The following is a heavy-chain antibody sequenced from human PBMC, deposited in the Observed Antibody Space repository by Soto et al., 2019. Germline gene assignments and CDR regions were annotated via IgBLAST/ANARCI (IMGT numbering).Heavy chain of an antibody. D-gene: IGHD1-26*01. CDR3: ARDLFPGAVGATWVFDY. CDR1: GGTFSSYA. V-gene: IGHV1-69*12. J-gene: IGHJ4*02. Sequence: QVQLVQSGAEVKKPGSSVKVSCKASGGTFSSYAISWVRQAPGQGLEWMGGIIPIFGTANYAQKFQGRVTITAXASXRXGYMELSSLRSEDTAVYYCARDLFPGAVGATWVFDYWGQGTLVTVSS. CDR2: IIPIFGTA.